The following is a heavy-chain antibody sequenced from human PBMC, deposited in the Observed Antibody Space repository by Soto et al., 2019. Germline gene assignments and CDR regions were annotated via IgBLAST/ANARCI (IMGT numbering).Heavy chain of an antibody. Sequence: EVQLVESGGGLVQPGGSLRLSCAASGFTFSGYWMSWVRQAPGKGLEWVANIKQDGSEQFYVDSVKGRFTISRDNAKNSRYLQMNSLRAEDTAVYYCAREAVWGQGTTVNVSS. CDR3: AREAV. V-gene: IGHV3-7*05. J-gene: IGHJ6*02. CDR2: IKQDGSEQ. CDR1: GFTFSGYW.